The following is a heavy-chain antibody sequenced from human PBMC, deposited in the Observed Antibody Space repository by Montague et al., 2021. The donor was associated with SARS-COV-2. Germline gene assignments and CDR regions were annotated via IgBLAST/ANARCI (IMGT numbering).Heavy chain of an antibody. J-gene: IGHJ6*02. Sequence: SETLSLTCTVSGGSISNYYWSWIRQPPGRGLECIGYIYYSGSTDYSPSLKSRVTISLDTSKNQFSLKVTSVTAADTAVYYCARGGGYYNYGLDVWGPGTTVTVSS. V-gene: IGHV4-59*01. CDR2: IYYSGST. CDR3: ARGGGYYNYGLDV. D-gene: IGHD3-22*01. CDR1: GGSISNYY.